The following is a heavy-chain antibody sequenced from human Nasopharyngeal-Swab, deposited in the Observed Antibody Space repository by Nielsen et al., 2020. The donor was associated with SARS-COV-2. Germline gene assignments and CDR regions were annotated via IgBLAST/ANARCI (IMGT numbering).Heavy chain of an antibody. J-gene: IGHJ6*02. CDR2: IYYSGST. CDR1: GGSISSYY. Sequence: SETLTLTCTVSGGSISSYYWSWIRQPPGKGLEWIGYIYYSGSTNYNPSLKSRVTISVDTSKNQFSLKLSSVTAADTAVYYCARVLAAAELGQYGMDVWGQGTTVTVSS. V-gene: IGHV4-59*12. CDR3: ARVLAAAELGQYGMDV. D-gene: IGHD6-13*01.